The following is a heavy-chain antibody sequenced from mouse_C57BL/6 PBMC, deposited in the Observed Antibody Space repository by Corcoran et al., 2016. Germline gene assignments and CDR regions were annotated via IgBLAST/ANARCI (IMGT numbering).Heavy chain of an antibody. Sequence: EVQLQQSGPELVKPGASVKISCKASGYTFTDYYMNWVKQSHGKSLEWIGDINPNNGGTSYNQKFKGKATLTVDKSSSTAYMELRSLTSEDSAVYYCARRGWEGALYYFDYWGQGTTLTVSS. CDR2: INPNNGGT. CDR1: GYTFTDYY. V-gene: IGHV1-26*01. J-gene: IGHJ2*01. D-gene: IGHD3-3*01. CDR3: ARRGWEGALYYFDY.